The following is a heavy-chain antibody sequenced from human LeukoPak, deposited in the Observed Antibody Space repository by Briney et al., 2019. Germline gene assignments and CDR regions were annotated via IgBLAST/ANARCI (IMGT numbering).Heavy chain of an antibody. V-gene: IGHV4-4*07. D-gene: IGHD3-3*01. CDR1: GGSISSYY. CDR2: IYTSGST. Sequence: PSETLSLTCTVSGGSISSYYWSWIRQPAGKGLEWIGRIYTSGSTNYNPSLKSRVTMSVDTSKNQFSLKLSSVTAADTAVYYCAASPFFSGVGRRAYYYMDVWGKGTTVTVSS. CDR3: AASPFFSGVGRRAYYYMDV. J-gene: IGHJ6*03.